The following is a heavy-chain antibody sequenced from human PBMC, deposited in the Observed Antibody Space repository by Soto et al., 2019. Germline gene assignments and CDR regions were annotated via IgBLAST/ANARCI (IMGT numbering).Heavy chain of an antibody. CDR3: ARDIESVTAKHFFYYYAMDV. V-gene: IGHV1-18*01. Sequence: QGQLVQSGAEVKKPGASVKLSCKASGFTFSNYGLNWVRQAPGQGLEWMGWVSANNGHTNYAQNLQGRVSMTTDTSTSTDYMELRGLTFDDTAVYYCARDIESVTAKHFFYYYAMDVWGQGTTVTVSS. J-gene: IGHJ6*02. D-gene: IGHD2-8*01. CDR1: GFTFSNYG. CDR2: VSANNGHT.